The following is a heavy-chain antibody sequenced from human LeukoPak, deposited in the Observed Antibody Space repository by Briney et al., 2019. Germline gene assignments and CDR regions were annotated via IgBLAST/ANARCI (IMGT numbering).Heavy chain of an antibody. J-gene: IGHJ4*02. Sequence: PSETLSLTCAVYGGSFSGYYWSWIRQPPGKGLEWIGEINHSGSTNYNPSLKSRVTISVDTSKNQFSLKLSSVTAADTAVYYCARGNGTTPKPGFDYWGQGTLVTVSS. CDR2: INHSGST. D-gene: IGHD1-26*01. CDR3: ARGNGTTPKPGFDY. V-gene: IGHV4-34*01. CDR1: GGSFSGYY.